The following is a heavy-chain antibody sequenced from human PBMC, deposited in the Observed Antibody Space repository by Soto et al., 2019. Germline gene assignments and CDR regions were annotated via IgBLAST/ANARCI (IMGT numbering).Heavy chain of an antibody. CDR3: AKVSLRFLDPRSYYYGMDV. Sequence: GSLRLSCAASGFTFSSYGMYWVRQAPGKGLEWVAVISYDGSNKYYADSVKGRFTISRDNSKNTLYLQMNSLRAEDTAVYYCAKVSLRFLDPRSYYYGMDVWGQGTTVTVSS. D-gene: IGHD3-3*01. CDR2: ISYDGSNK. V-gene: IGHV3-30*18. CDR1: GFTFSSYG. J-gene: IGHJ6*02.